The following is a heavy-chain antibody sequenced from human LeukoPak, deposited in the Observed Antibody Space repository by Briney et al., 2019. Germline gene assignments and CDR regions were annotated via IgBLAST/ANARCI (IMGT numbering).Heavy chain of an antibody. CDR2: ISTYNGNT. CDR3: YRGSYDSSARGFDY. Sequence: ASVKVSCKASGYTFNTYGISWVRQAPGRGLEWMGWISTYNGNTNYAQKLQGRVTMTTDTSTTTAYMELTSLRFDDTAVYYCYRGSYDSSARGFDYWGQGTLVTVSS. CDR1: GYTFNTYG. V-gene: IGHV1-18*01. J-gene: IGHJ4*02. D-gene: IGHD3-22*01.